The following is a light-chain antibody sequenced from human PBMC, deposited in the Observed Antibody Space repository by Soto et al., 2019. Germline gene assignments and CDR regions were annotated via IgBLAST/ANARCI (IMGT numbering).Light chain of an antibody. CDR1: QSVSSY. CDR3: QQRSNWPYT. Sequence: EIVLTQSPATLSLSPWERATLSCRASQSVSSYLAWYQQKPGQAPRLLIYDALNRATGIPARFSGSGSGTDFTLTISSLEPEDFAVYYCQQRSNWPYTFGQGTKLEIK. V-gene: IGKV3-11*01. J-gene: IGKJ2*01. CDR2: DAL.